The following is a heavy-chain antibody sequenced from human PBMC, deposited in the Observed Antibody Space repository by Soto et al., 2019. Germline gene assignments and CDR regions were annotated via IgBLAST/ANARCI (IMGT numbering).Heavy chain of an antibody. Sequence: PSETLSLTCGVYNGSFTGHYWAWIRQAPGKGLEWIGEINHSRFANYNPSLKSRVAISLDTSKTQFSLSLTSVTVADRAIYYCAREGAAPGGWFDPWGQGTLVTVSS. J-gene: IGHJ5*02. CDR1: NGSFTGHY. D-gene: IGHD6-6*01. V-gene: IGHV4-34*01. CDR2: INHSRFA. CDR3: AREGAAPGGWFDP.